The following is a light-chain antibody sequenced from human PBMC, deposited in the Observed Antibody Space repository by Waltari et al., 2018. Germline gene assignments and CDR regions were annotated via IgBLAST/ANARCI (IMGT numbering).Light chain of an antibody. CDR1: SGSFSSTSY. Sequence: QTVVTQEPSLSVSPGGTVTLTCALSSGSFSSTSYVSWYQQSPGQTPRTLWYNANTRSNGGPDRFSGSILGSEAALTITGAQADDESNYYCLVYMGSGIWVFGGGTKLTV. V-gene: IGLV8-61*01. CDR2: NAN. CDR3: LVYMGSGIWV. J-gene: IGLJ3*02.